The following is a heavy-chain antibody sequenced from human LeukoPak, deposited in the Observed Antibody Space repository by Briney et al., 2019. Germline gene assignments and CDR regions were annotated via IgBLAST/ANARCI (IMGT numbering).Heavy chain of an antibody. CDR1: GGTFSSYA. J-gene: IGHJ4*02. D-gene: IGHD3-3*01. V-gene: IGHV1-69*13. Sequence: SVKVSRKASGGTFSSYAISWVRQAPGQGLEWMGGIIPIFGTANYAQKFQGRVTITADESTSTAYMELSSLRSEDTAVYYCARGGRQGRITIFGVVLVPGDYFDYWGQGTLVTVSS. CDR3: ARGGRQGRITIFGVVLVPGDYFDY. CDR2: IIPIFGTA.